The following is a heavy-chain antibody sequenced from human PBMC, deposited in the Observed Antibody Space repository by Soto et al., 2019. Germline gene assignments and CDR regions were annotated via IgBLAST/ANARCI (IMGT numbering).Heavy chain of an antibody. J-gene: IGHJ6*02. V-gene: IGHV1-2*02. CDR3: ARDLTNCSSTSCYHYGMDV. CDR2: INPNSGGT. CDR1: GYTFTGYY. D-gene: IGHD2-2*01. Sequence: ASVKVSCKASGYTFTGYYMHWVRQAPGQGLEWMGWINPNSGGTNYAQKFQGRVTMTRDTSISTAYMELSRLRSDDTAVYYCARDLTNCSSTSCYHYGMDVRGQGTTVTVSS.